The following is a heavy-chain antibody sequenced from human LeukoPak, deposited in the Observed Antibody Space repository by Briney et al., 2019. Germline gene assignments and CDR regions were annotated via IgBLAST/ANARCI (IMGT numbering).Heavy chain of an antibody. D-gene: IGHD3-22*01. CDR1: GGSISSYY. CDR2: IYYSGST. V-gene: IGHV4-59*01. J-gene: IGHJ4*02. CDR3: ARATRDSSGYYG. Sequence: SETLSLTCTVSGGSISSYYWSWIRQPPGKGLEWIGYIYYSGSTNYNPSLKSRVTISVDTSKNQFSLKLSSVTAADTAVYYCARATRDSSGYYGWGQGTLVTVSS.